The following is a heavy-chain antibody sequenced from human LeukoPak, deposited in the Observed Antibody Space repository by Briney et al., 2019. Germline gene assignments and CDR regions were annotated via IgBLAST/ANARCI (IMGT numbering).Heavy chain of an antibody. CDR1: GFTFSSYS. D-gene: IGHD3-22*01. Sequence: GGSLRLSCAASGFTFSSYSMNWVGQAPGKGLEWVSYISSSSSTIYYADYVKGRFTISRDNAKTSLYLQMNGLRAEDTAVYYGAREYYDSSGFDYWGQGTLVTVSS. CDR3: AREYYDSSGFDY. CDR2: ISSSSSTI. J-gene: IGHJ4*02. V-gene: IGHV3-48*04.